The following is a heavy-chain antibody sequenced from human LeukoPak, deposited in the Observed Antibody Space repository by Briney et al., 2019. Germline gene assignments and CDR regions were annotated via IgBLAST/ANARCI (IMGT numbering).Heavy chain of an antibody. CDR2: IYYSGST. CDR1: GGSVSSYY. V-gene: IGHV4-39*01. D-gene: IGHD3-22*01. J-gene: IGHJ3*02. CDR3: ARHNYYDNDAFDI. Sequence: PSETLSLTCSVSGGSVSSYYWGWIRQPPRKGLEWIGSIYYSGSTYYNPSLKSRVTISVDTSKNQFSLKLSSVTAADTAVYYCARHNYYDNDAFDIWGQGTMVTVSS.